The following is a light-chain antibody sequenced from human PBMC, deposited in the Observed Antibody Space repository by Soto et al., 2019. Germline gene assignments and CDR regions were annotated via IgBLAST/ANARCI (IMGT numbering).Light chain of an antibody. CDR1: QSVDSNY. Sequence: EIVLTQSPGTLSLSPGERVTLSCRASQSVDSNYLAWYQQKPGQAPRLLIYAATSRATGIPDRFSGSGSGTDFTLTISRLEPDDFAVYYCQQYGSSSTFGGGTKVEI. J-gene: IGKJ4*01. CDR2: AAT. V-gene: IGKV3-20*01. CDR3: QQYGSSST.